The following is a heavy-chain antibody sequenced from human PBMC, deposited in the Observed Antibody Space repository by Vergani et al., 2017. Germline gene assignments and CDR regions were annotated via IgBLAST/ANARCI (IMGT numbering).Heavy chain of an antibody. CDR2: ISSSSSYI. Sequence: VQLVESGGGLVKPGGSLRLSCAASGFTFSSYSMNWVRQAPGKGLEWVSSISSSSSYIYYADSVTGRFTISRDNAKNSLYLQMNSLRAEDTAVYYCARDSSEKLYCTNGVCYGYYYYYMDVWGKGTTVTVSS. CDR3: ARDSSEKLYCTNGVCYGYYYYYMDV. J-gene: IGHJ6*03. V-gene: IGHV3-21*01. CDR1: GFTFSSYS. D-gene: IGHD2-8*01.